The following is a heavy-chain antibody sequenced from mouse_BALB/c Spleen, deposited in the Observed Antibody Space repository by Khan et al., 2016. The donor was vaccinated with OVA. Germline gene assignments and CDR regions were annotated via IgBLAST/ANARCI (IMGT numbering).Heavy chain of an antibody. Sequence: QVQLQQSGAELVRPGASVNLSCKTTGYIFTSYWIHWVKQRSGQGLEWIARIYPGTVSTYYNEKFKGKATLTADKSSSTAYMQLSSLKSEDSAVYCCARRYDSSHYFDYWGQGTTLTVSS. CDR3: ARRYDSSHYFDY. J-gene: IGHJ2*01. V-gene: IGHV1S132*01. CDR2: IYPGTVST. CDR1: GYIFTSYW. D-gene: IGHD1-1*01.